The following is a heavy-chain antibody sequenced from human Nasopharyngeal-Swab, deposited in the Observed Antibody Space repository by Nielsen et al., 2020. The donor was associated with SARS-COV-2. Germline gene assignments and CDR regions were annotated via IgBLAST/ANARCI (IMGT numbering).Heavy chain of an antibody. J-gene: IGHJ5*02. CDR2: IYYSGST. Sequence: WIRQPPGKGLEWIGYIYYSGSTNYNPSLKSRVTISVDTSKNQFSLKLSSVTAADTAVYYCARGVVGNYDYVWGSYRYDNLFDPWGQGTLVTVSS. D-gene: IGHD3-16*02. CDR3: ARGVVGNYDYVWGSYRYDNLFDP. V-gene: IGHV4-59*01.